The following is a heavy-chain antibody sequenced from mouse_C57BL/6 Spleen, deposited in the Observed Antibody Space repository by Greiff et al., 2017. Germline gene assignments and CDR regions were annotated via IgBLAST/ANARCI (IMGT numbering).Heavy chain of an antibody. CDR1: GYTFTDYE. J-gene: IGHJ3*01. CDR2: IDPETGGT. V-gene: IGHV1-15*01. Sequence: QVQLKESGAELARPGASVTLSFKASGYTFTDYEMHWVKQTPVHGLEWIGAIDPETGGTAYNPKFKGKAILTADKSSSTAYMELRSLTSEDSAVYYCTRQQSYSPFAYWGQGTLVTVSA. CDR3: TRQQSYSPFAY. D-gene: IGHD2-12*01.